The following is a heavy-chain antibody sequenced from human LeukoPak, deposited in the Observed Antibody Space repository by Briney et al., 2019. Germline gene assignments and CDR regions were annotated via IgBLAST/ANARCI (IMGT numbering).Heavy chain of an antibody. CDR2: ISGSGGST. Sequence: GGSLRLSCVASGFTFSSYAMSWVRQAPGKGLEWVSAISGSGGSTYYADSVKGRFTISRDNSKNTLYLQMNSLEAEDTAVYYCAQDKYSPNINNWFDPWGQGTLVTVSS. V-gene: IGHV3-23*01. CDR1: GFTFSSYA. D-gene: IGHD5-18*01. CDR3: AQDKYSPNINNWFDP. J-gene: IGHJ5*02.